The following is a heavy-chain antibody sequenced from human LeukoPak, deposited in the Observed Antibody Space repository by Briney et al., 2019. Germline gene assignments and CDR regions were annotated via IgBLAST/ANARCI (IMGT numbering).Heavy chain of an antibody. CDR3: ARGTGTDDY. CDR1: GYTFHTYD. D-gene: IGHD7-27*01. CDR2: ISGSNGKT. V-gene: IGHV1-18*01. Sequence: ASVKVSCKASGYTFHTYDISWVRQAPGQGLEWMGWISGSNGKTKFGETFQGRLTMTTDTSTRTAYMELRNLRSDDTAVYYCARGTGTDDYWGQGTLVTVSS. J-gene: IGHJ4*02.